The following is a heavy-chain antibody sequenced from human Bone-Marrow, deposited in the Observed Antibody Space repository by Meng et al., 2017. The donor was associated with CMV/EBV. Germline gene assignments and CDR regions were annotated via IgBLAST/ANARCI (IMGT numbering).Heavy chain of an antibody. J-gene: IGHJ4*02. CDR1: GFTFSGSA. D-gene: IGHD2-2*02. CDR2: IRSKANSYAT. CDR3: TRHCSTSCYK. V-gene: IGHV3-73*01. Sequence: CAASGFTFSGSAMHWVRQASGKGLEWVGRIRSKANSYATAYAASVKGRFTISRDDSKNTAYLQMNSLKTEDTAVYYCTRHCSTSCYKWGQGTLVTVSS.